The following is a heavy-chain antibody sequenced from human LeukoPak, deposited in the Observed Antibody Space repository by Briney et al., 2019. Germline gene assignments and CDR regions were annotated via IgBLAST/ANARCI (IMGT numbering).Heavy chain of an antibody. CDR3: ARGIRYCSSTSCYHHFDY. CDR2: INHRGST. V-gene: IGHV4-34*01. D-gene: IGHD2-2*01. J-gene: IGHJ4*02. CDR1: GGSFSGYY. Sequence: SETLSLTCAVYGGSFSGYYWSWIRQPPGKGLEWIGEINHRGSTNYNPSLKSRVTISVDTSKNQFSLKLSSVTAADTAVYYCARGIRYCSSTSCYHHFDYWGQGTLVTVSS.